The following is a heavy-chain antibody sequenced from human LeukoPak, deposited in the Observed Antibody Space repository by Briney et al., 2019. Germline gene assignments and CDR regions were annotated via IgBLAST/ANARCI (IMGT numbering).Heavy chain of an antibody. CDR2: INHSGST. V-gene: IGHV4-34*01. CDR3: ARGPDDSSGYYPEYFQH. J-gene: IGHJ1*01. D-gene: IGHD3-22*01. CDR1: GGSFSGYY. Sequence: SETLSLTCAVYGGSFSGYYWSWIRQPPGKGLEWIGEINHSGSTNYNPSLKSRVTISVDKSKNQFSLKLSSVTAADTAVYYRARGPDDSSGYYPEYFQHWGQGTLVTVSS.